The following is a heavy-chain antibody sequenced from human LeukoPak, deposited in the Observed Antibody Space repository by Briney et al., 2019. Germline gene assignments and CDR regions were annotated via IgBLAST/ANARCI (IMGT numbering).Heavy chain of an antibody. Sequence: GGSLRLSCAASGFTFSSYGMHWVRQAPGKGLEWVAVIWYDGSNKYYADSVKGRFTISRDNSKNTLYLQMNSLRAEDTAVYYCARAKYDILTGYSYYYYGMDVWGQGTTVTVSS. V-gene: IGHV3-33*01. CDR1: GFTFSSYG. D-gene: IGHD3-9*01. CDR3: ARAKYDILTGYSYYYYGMDV. CDR2: IWYDGSNK. J-gene: IGHJ6*02.